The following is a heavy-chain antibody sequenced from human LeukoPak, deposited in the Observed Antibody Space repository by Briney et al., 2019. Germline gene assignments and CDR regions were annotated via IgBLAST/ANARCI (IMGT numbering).Heavy chain of an antibody. V-gene: IGHV3-23*01. CDR1: GFTFSSYT. CDR3: AKDSGYYYDSSNYLYFDS. J-gene: IGHJ4*02. CDR2: ITGSGSST. Sequence: PGGSLRLSCAASGFTFSSYTMTWVRQAPGKGLQWVSSITGSGSSTYYADSVKGRFTISRDNSRNTLYLQMNSLRAEDTAVYYCAKDSGYYYDSSNYLYFDSWGQGTLVTVSS. D-gene: IGHD3-22*01.